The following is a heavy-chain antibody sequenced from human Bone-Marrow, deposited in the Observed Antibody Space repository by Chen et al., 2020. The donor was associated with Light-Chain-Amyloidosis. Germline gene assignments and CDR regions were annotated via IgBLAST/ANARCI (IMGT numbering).Heavy chain of an antibody. CDR3: AREGVGDTDAFDI. V-gene: IGHV3-48*01. D-gene: IGHD1-26*01. Sequence: EVQLVESGGGLVQPGGCLRLSCAGSGFSFSDYSMNWVRQAPGKGLEWLSYINRSGRSIHYADSVKGRITISRDNGKNSLYLQMNSLRAEDTATYYCAREGVGDTDAFDIWGQGTMIIVSP. CDR2: INRSGRSI. J-gene: IGHJ3*02. CDR1: GFSFSDYS.